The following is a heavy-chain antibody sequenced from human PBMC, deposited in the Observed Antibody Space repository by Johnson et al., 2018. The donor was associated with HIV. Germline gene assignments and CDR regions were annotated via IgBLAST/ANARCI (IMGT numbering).Heavy chain of an antibody. V-gene: IGHV3-30*18. D-gene: IGHD3-10*01. CDR1: GFTFSDFG. Sequence: QVQLVESGGGVVQPGRSLRLSCEASGFTFSDFGIHWVRQAPGKGLEWVATVSNDGSNKDYADSVKGRFTISRDNSKNTLYLQMNSLRAEDTAVYYCAKEAFTGYYGSGNYYWLDHWGQGALVIVSS. CDR2: VSNDGSNK. J-gene: IGHJ5*02. CDR3: AKEAFTGYYGSGNYYWLDH.